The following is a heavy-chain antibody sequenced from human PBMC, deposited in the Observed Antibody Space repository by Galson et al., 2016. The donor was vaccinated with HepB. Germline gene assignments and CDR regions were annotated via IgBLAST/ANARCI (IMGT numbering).Heavy chain of an antibody. CDR3: AGERSYGYEPHDASDM. J-gene: IGHJ3*02. CDR2: IGGANT. Sequence: SLRLSCAASGFSFDTYAMTWVRQAPGKGLEWVAGIGGANTYYADSVKGRFTISRDNSKNTVDLQMNSLRAEDTALYYCAGERSYGYEPHDASDMWGPGTMVTVSS. V-gene: IGHV3-23*01. CDR1: GFSFDTYA. D-gene: IGHD5-18*01.